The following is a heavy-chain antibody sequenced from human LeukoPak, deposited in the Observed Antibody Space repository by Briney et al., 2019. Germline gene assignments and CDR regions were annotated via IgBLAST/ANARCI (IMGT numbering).Heavy chain of an antibody. CDR2: INHSGST. J-gene: IGHJ6*04. Sequence: PSETLSLACAVYGGSFSGYYWSWIRQPPGKGLEWIGEINHSGSTNYNPSLKSRVTISVDTSKNQFSPKLSSVTAADTAVYYCARDIMVRGVIKRSGMDVWGKGTTVTVSS. CDR1: GGSFSGYY. CDR3: ARDIMVRGVIKRSGMDV. V-gene: IGHV4-34*01. D-gene: IGHD3-10*01.